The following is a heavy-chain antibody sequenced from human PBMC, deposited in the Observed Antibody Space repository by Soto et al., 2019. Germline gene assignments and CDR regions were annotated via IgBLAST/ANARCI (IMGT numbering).Heavy chain of an antibody. V-gene: IGHV4-38-2*01. D-gene: IGHD4-4*01. CDR1: GYSISSGYY. CDR3: ARAIDVEVTVGRGHWFDT. Sequence: SETLSLTCAVSGYSISSGYYWDWIRQPPGKGLEWIGSIYHSGSTYYNPSLKSRITISVDTSKNHFSLKVTSVTAADTAMYYCARAIDVEVTVGRGHWFDTWGQGTLVTVSS. CDR2: IYHSGST. J-gene: IGHJ5*02.